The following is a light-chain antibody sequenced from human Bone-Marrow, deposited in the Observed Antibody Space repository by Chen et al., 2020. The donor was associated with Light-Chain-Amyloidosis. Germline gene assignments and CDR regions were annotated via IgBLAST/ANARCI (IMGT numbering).Light chain of an antibody. CDR1: VSTIGTNS. CDR2: ATN. J-gene: IGLJ3*02. Sequence: SVLTQPPSASGPPGQRVTISCSGSVSTIGTNSVNWYQQLPETSPKLLIFATNYRPSGVPDRFSASKSGTSASLAISGLQSEDEADYYCASWDDNVNGWVFGGGTKLTVL. CDR3: ASWDDNVNGWV. V-gene: IGLV1-44*01.